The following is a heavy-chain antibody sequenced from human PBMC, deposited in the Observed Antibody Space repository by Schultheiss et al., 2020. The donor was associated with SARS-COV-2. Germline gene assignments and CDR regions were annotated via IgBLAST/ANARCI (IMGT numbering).Heavy chain of an antibody. D-gene: IGHD3-22*01. V-gene: IGHV4-59*08. J-gene: IGHJ4*02. CDR1: GGSISSYY. CDR3: ARAPRSGYYFYYFDY. CDR2: IYYSGST. Sequence: GSLRLSCTVSGGSISSYYWSWIRQPPGKGLEWIGYIYYSGSTNYNPSLKSRVTISVDTSKNQFSLKLSSVTAADTAVYYCARAPRSGYYFYYFDYWGQGTLVTVSS.